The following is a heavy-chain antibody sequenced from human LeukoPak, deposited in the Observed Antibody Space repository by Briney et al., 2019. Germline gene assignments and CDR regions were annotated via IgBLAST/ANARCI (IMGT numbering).Heavy chain of an antibody. Sequence: ASVKVSCKASGYTFTSYGISWVRQAPGQGLEWMGIINPSGGSTSYAQKFQGRVTMTRDMSTSTVYMELSSLRSEDTAVYYCARVPFLPAYSSSPNAFDIWGQGTMVTVSS. CDR3: ARVPFLPAYSSSPNAFDI. J-gene: IGHJ3*02. CDR2: INPSGGST. D-gene: IGHD6-13*01. CDR1: GYTFTSYG. V-gene: IGHV1-46*01.